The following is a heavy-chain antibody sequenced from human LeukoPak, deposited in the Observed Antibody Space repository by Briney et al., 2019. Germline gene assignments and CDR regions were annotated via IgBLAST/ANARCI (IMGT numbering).Heavy chain of an antibody. CDR1: GFTFSSYA. V-gene: IGHV3-30-3*01. CDR2: ISYDGGNK. J-gene: IGHJ4*02. Sequence: GGSLRLSCAASGFTFSSYAMHWGRQAPGKGLEWVAVISYDGGNKYYTDSVQGRFTISRDNSKNTLYLQMNSLRAEDTAVYYCARDTPDYYGSGSYWHYFDYWGQGTLVTVSS. CDR3: ARDTPDYYGSGSYWHYFDY. D-gene: IGHD3-10*01.